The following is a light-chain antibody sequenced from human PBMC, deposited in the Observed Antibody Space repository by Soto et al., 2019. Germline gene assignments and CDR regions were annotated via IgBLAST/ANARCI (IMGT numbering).Light chain of an antibody. CDR1: SGHSNNI. J-gene: IGLJ3*02. CDR2: LEGSGSY. CDR3: ESWDSDTWV. Sequence: QLVLTQSSSASASLGSSVKITCTLSSGHSNNIIAWHQQQSGKAPRYLMNLEGSGSYNKGSGVPDRFSGSSSGADRYLTISNLQFEDEADYYCESWDSDTWVLGGGTKLTVL. V-gene: IGLV4-60*02.